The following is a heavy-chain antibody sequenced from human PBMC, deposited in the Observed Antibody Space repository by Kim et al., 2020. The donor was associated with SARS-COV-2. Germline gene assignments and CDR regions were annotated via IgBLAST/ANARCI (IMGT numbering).Heavy chain of an antibody. D-gene: IGHD6-13*01. V-gene: IGHV3-23*01. CDR2: VNSGGNS. CDR3: ATDHPSSSCPAFDY. J-gene: IGHJ4*01. CDR1: GFTFSSNA. Sequence: GGSLRLSCAASGFTFSSNAMSWVRQAPGKGPEWVSSVNSGGNSYYEESVKGRFTVSTGITSNTLYLQLNSLRAADAALYFCATDHPSSSCPAFDY.